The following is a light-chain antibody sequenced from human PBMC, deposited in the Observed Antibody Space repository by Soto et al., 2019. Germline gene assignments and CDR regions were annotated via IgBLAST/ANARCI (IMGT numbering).Light chain of an antibody. Sequence: QSVLTQPASVSGSPGQSITISCTGSSSNLGADYDVHWYRQLPGTAPKLLIYGNSNRPSGVPDRFSGSKSGTSASLAITGLQAEDEADYYCQSYDSSLSTYVVFGGGTKLTVL. J-gene: IGLJ2*01. CDR3: QSYDSSLSTYVV. CDR2: GNS. V-gene: IGLV1-40*01. CDR1: SSNLGADYD.